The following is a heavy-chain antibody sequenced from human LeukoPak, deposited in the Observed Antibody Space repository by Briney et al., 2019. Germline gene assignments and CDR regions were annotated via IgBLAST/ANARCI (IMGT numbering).Heavy chain of an antibody. CDR2: INHSGST. V-gene: IGHV4-34*01. J-gene: IGHJ5*02. D-gene: IGHD3-10*01. CDR3: ARGRSYYYGSGSHTNWFDP. CDR1: GGSFSGYY. Sequence: PSETLSLTCAVYGGSFSGYYWSWIRQPPGKGLEWIGEINHSGSTNYNPSLKSRVTISVDTSKNQFSLKLSSVTAADTAVYYCARGRSYYYGSGSHTNWFDPWGQGTLVTVSS.